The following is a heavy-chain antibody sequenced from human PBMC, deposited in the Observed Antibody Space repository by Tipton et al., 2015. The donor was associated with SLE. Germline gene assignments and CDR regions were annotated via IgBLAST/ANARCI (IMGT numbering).Heavy chain of an antibody. J-gene: IGHJ4*02. CDR2: ISYDGSNK. D-gene: IGHD6-19*01. V-gene: IGHV3-30*18. CDR3: AKDRSIAVAGTYFDY. CDR1: GFTFSSYG. Sequence: RSLRLSCAASGFTFSSYGMHWVRQAPGKGLEWVAVISYDGSNKYYADSEKGRFTISRDNSKNTLYLQMNSLRAEDTAVYYCAKDRSIAVAGTYFDYWGQGTLVTVSS.